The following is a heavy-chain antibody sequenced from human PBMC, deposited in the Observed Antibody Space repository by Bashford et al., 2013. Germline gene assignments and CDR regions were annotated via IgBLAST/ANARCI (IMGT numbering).Heavy chain of an antibody. Sequence: SETLSLTCAVSGGSISNSNYYWAWIRQPFPPAPGKGLEWIGSLYFSGSTHYNPSFRSRVTISVDTSHNQFSLELLFVTAADTAVYYCARNESRDIAARRFNWFDPWGQGTLVTVSS. D-gene: IGHD6-6*01. V-gene: IGHV4-39*01. CDR2: LYFSGST. CDR1: GGSISNSNYY. J-gene: IGHJ5*02. CDR3: ARNESRDIAARRFNWFDP.